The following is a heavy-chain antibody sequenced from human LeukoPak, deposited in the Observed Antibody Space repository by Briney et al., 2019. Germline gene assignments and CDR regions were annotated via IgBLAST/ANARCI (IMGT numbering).Heavy chain of an antibody. CDR3: ATGEFGPGITMVGFDY. J-gene: IGHJ4*02. V-gene: IGHV1-24*01. CDR2: FDPEDGET. D-gene: IGHD4/OR15-4a*01. CDR1: GYTLTELS. Sequence: VASVTVSCKVSGYTLTELSMHWVRQAPGKGLEWMGGFDPEDGETIYAQKFQGRVTMTEDTSTDTAYMELSSLRSEDTAVYYCATGEFGPGITMVGFDYWGQGTLVTVSS.